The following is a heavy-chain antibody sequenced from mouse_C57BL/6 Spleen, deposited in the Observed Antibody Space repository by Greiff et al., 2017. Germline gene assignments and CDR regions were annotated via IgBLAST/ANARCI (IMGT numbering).Heavy chain of an antibody. CDR2: IYPGNGDT. J-gene: IGHJ3*01. CDR1: GYTFTSYN. CDR3: ARHEEDSSGLRSWFAY. D-gene: IGHD3-2*02. Sequence: QVQLQQSGAELVRPGASVKMSCKASGYTFTSYNMHWVKQTPRQGLEWIGAIYPGNGDTSYNQKFKGKATLTVDKSSSTAYMQLSSLTSEDSAVYFCARHEEDSSGLRSWFAYWGQGTLVTVSA. V-gene: IGHV1-12*01.